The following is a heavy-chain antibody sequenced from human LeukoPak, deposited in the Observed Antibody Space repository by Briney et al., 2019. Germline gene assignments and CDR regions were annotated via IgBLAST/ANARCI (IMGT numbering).Heavy chain of an antibody. Sequence: ASVKASCKASGSTFTSYDINWVRQATGQGLEWMGWMNPNSGNTGSAQKYQGRVTMTRNTSISTAYMELNSLIAEGTAVYFCARRIAAAGTTLGYWGQGTLVTVSS. CDR1: GSTFTSYD. D-gene: IGHD6-13*01. J-gene: IGHJ4*02. V-gene: IGHV1-8*01. CDR3: ARRIAAAGTTLGY. CDR2: MNPNSGNT.